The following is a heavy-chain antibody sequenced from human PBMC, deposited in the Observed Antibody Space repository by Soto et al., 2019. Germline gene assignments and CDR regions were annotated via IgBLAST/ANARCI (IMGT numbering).Heavy chain of an antibody. CDR1: GYSFTSYW. Sequence: PGESLKISCKGSGYSFTSYWIGWVRQMPGKGLEWMGIIYPGDSDTRCSPSFQGQVTISADKSISTAYLQWSSLKASDTAMYYCARRGIYYDSSGYNFDYWGQGTLVTVSS. J-gene: IGHJ4*02. V-gene: IGHV5-51*01. D-gene: IGHD3-22*01. CDR3: ARRGIYYDSSGYNFDY. CDR2: IYPGDSDT.